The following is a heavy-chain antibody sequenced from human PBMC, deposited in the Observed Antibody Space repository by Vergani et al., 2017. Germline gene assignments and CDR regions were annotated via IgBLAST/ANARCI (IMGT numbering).Heavy chain of an antibody. Sequence: EVQLVESGGGLVQPGGSLRLSCAASGFTFSSYWMHWVRQAPGKGLVWVSRINSDGSSTSYADSVKGRFTISRDNANNTLYLQMNSLRAEDTAVYYCARDLLPNYDFWSGYSHAYYYYYGMDVWGQGTTVTVSS. D-gene: IGHD3-3*01. CDR1: GFTFSSYW. CDR2: INSDGSST. CDR3: ARDLLPNYDFWSGYSHAYYYYYGMDV. J-gene: IGHJ6*02. V-gene: IGHV3-74*01.